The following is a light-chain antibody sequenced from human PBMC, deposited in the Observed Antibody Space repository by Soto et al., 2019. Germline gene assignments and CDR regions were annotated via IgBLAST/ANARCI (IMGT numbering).Light chain of an antibody. CDR3: QQLNSYPIT. Sequence: IQLTQSPSSLSASVGDSVTITCRASQGISSFLAWHQQKPGKAPKLLIYAASTLQSGVPSRFSGSGSGTDFTLTISSLQPEDFATYFCQQLNSYPITFGQGTRLEIK. CDR1: QGISSF. V-gene: IGKV1-9*01. CDR2: AAS. J-gene: IGKJ5*01.